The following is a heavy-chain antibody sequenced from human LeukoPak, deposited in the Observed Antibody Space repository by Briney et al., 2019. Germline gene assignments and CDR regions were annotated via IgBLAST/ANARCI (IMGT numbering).Heavy chain of an antibody. Sequence: GGSLRLSCAASGFTFSSHGMQWVRQAPGKGLEWVAFIRHDVTNKYNADSVKGRFTISRDNSRNTLYLQMNSLRPEDTAIYYCAKDQSAIAGIDYWGQGTLVTVSS. CDR1: GFTFSSHG. CDR2: IRHDVTNK. J-gene: IGHJ4*02. D-gene: IGHD6-13*01. CDR3: AKDQSAIAGIDY. V-gene: IGHV3-30*02.